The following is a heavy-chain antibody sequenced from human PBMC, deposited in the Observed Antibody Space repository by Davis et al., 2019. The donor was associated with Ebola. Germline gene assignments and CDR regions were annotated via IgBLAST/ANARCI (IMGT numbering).Heavy chain of an antibody. J-gene: IGHJ5*02. CDR2: VRSHGSDD. D-gene: IGHD6-6*01. V-gene: IGHV3-30*02. Sequence: GESLKISCAASGFTFNIFDMHWVRQAPGRGLEWVAFVRSHGSDDHYADSVKGRFTISRDNAKNSLYLQMNSLRAEDTAVYYCAKARIAALRFDPWGQGTLVTVSS. CDR3: AKARIAALRFDP. CDR1: GFTFNIFD.